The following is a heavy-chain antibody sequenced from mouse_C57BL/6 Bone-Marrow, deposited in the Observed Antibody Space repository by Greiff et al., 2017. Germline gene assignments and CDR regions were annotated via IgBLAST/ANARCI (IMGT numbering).Heavy chain of an antibody. Sequence: QVQLQQPGAELVKPGASVKLSCKASGYTFTSYWMHWVKQRPGPGLEWIGMIHPNSGSTNYNEKFKSKATLTVDKSSSTAYMQLSSMASEDSAVYYCARGYGRSYNYAMDYWGQGTSVTVAS. CDR2: IHPNSGST. CDR3: ARGYGRSYNYAMDY. J-gene: IGHJ4*01. V-gene: IGHV1-64*01. D-gene: IGHD1-1*01. CDR1: GYTFTSYW.